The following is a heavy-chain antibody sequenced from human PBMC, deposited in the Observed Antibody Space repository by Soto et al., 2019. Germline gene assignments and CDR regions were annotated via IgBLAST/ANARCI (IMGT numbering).Heavy chain of an antibody. D-gene: IGHD5-18*01. CDR1: GGSISSYY. Sequence: SETLSLTCTVSGGSISSYYWSWIRQPPGKGLEWIGYIYYSGSTNYNPSLKSRVTISVDTSKNQFSLKLSSVTAADTAVYYCARRQVRGYSYGREVYYYYYMDVWGKGTTVTVSS. CDR3: ARRQVRGYSYGREVYYYYYMDV. V-gene: IGHV4-59*08. CDR2: IYYSGST. J-gene: IGHJ6*03.